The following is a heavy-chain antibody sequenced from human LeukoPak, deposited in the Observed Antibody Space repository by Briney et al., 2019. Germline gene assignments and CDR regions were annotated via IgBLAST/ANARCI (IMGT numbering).Heavy chain of an antibody. D-gene: IGHD6-19*01. V-gene: IGHV1-2*02. CDR3: ARDRTGIAVALPDY. CDR2: INPNSGGT. J-gene: IGHJ4*02. Sequence: GASVKVSCKASGYTFTGYYMHWVRQAPGQGLEWMGWINPNSGGTNYAQKFQGRVTMTRDTSISTAYMELSRLRSDDTAVYYCARDRTGIAVALPDYWGQGTLVTVSS. CDR1: GYTFTGYY.